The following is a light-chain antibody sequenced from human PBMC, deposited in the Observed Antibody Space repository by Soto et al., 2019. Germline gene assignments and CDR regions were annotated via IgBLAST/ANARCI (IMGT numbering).Light chain of an antibody. CDR2: DAS. CDR3: QQFNSL. Sequence: IQWTQSPSSLSASIGDTVTISCRASQGIATGLAWYQQKPGAPPKLLIYDASTLERGIPSRFSGRGSGTHFILTINNLQPEDFATYYCQQFNSLFGQGTRLEIK. J-gene: IGKJ5*01. V-gene: IGKV1-13*02. CDR1: QGIATG.